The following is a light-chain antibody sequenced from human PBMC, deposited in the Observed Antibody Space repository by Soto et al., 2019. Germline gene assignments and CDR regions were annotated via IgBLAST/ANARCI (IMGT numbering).Light chain of an antibody. CDR3: AAWDDSLNGYV. Sequence: QSVLTQPPSVSEAPRQRVTISCPGISSNIGNNAVNWYQQLPGKAPKLLIYYDDLLPSGVSDRFSGSKSGTSASLVISGLQSEDEADYYCAAWDDSLNGYVFGTGTKVTVL. V-gene: IGLV1-36*01. CDR1: SSNIGNNA. CDR2: YDD. J-gene: IGLJ1*01.